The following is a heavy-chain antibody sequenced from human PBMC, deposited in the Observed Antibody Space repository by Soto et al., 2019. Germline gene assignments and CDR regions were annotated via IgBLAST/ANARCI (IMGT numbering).Heavy chain of an antibody. Sequence: ASVKVSCKASGYTFTSYDINWVRQATGQGLEWMGWMNPNSGNTGYAQKFQGRVTMTRNTSISTAYVELSSLRSEDTAVYYCARGGYSYGYVRYWGQGTLVTVSS. D-gene: IGHD5-18*01. J-gene: IGHJ4*02. V-gene: IGHV1-8*01. CDR2: MNPNSGNT. CDR3: ARGGYSYGYVRY. CDR1: GYTFTSYD.